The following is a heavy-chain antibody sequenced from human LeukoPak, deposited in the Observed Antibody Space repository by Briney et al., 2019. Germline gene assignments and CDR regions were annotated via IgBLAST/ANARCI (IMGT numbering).Heavy chain of an antibody. J-gene: IGHJ4*02. D-gene: IGHD6-13*01. V-gene: IGHV4-34*01. CDR3: VRFYLRQLGSPFDY. CDR2: INHSGST. CDR1: GGSFSGYY. Sequence: SETLSLTCAVYGGSFSGYYWIWIRQPPGKGLEWIGEINHSGSTNYNPSLKSRVTISVDTSKNQFSLKLSSVTAADTAVYYCVRFYLRQLGSPFDYWGQGTLVTVSS.